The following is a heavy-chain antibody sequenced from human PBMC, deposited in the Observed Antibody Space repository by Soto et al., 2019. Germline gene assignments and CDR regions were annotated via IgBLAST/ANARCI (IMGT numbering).Heavy chain of an antibody. D-gene: IGHD3-16*01. V-gene: IGHV3-9*02. CDR3: GNDLDAGGLKS. Sequence: EAQLVDSGGGLVQPGGSLRLSCAASGFTTYDHAVHWVRQAPGKGLEWVSGIFWKSGNTGYADSVRGRFTISRDNARNSLYLQMNSLRPDDTALYYCGNDLDAGGLKSWGQGTLVTVSA. CDR1: GFTTYDHA. J-gene: IGHJ4*02. CDR2: IFWKSGNT.